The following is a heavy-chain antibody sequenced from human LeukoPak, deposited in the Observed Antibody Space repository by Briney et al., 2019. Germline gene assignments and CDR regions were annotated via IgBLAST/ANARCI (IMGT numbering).Heavy chain of an antibody. J-gene: IGHJ1*01. CDR1: GFTFSSYA. CDR3: ATGMENYDGSGYYSYFQH. D-gene: IGHD3-22*01. Sequence: GGSLRLSCEASGFTFSSYAMSWVRQAPGKGLEWVSSISAGGVTTFYADSVKGRFTISRDNSKNALYLQMNSLRAEDTAVYYCATGMENYDGSGYYSYFQHWGQGTLVTVSS. V-gene: IGHV3-23*01. CDR2: ISAGGVTT.